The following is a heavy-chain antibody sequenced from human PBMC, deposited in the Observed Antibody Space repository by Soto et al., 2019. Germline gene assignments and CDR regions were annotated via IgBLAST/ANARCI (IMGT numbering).Heavy chain of an antibody. Sequence: QVQLQESGPGLVKPSQTLSLTCTVSGGSISSGGYYWSWIRQHTGKGLEWIGYIYYSGSTYYNPSLKSRVTISVDTSKNQFSLKLSSVTAADTAVYYCARSLRGYSYGYKYWGQGTLVTVSS. CDR2: IYYSGST. J-gene: IGHJ4*02. CDR1: GGSISSGGYY. V-gene: IGHV4-31*03. CDR3: ARSLRGYSYGYKY. D-gene: IGHD5-18*01.